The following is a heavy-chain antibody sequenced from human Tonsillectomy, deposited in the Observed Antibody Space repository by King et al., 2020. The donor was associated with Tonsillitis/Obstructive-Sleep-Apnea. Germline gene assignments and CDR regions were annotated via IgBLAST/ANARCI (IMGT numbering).Heavy chain of an antibody. CDR1: GGYISRSNW. V-gene: IGHV4-4*02. J-gene: IGHJ3*02. CDR3: TRAEYDPDAFDI. Sequence: QLQESGPGLVKPSGTLSLTCAVSGGYISRSNWWSWFRQPPGEGLEGIGEIYHSGSTKHNPARESRVTLPVDRSQKQFSLRLSSVAAADTAVYYCTRAEYDPDAFDIWGQGTMVIVSS. D-gene: IGHD3-3*01. CDR2: IYHSGST.